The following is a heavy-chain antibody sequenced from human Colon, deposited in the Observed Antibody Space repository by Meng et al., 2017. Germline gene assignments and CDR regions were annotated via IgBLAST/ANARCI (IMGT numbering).Heavy chain of an antibody. Sequence: QVTYNQGGAGLLKPSEPLSLTCPVSGGSFSGFYWGWIRQPPGKGLEWIGEIDHFGISNYNSSLKGRLTMSVDTSKKQISLTLTSVTAADTAVYYCATGLRHGDWFDPWGPGTLVTVSS. CDR3: ATGLRHGDWFDP. CDR2: IDHFGIS. D-gene: IGHD4-17*01. V-gene: IGHV4-34*01. J-gene: IGHJ5*02. CDR1: GGSFSGFY.